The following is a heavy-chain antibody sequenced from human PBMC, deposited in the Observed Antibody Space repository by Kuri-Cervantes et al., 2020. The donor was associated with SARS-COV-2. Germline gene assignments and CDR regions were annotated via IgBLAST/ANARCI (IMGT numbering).Heavy chain of an antibody. CDR3: ARDSGEQLVLDYYYYYGMDV. J-gene: IGHJ6*02. CDR2: INAGNGNT. CDR1: GYTFTSYA. Sequence: ASVKVSCKASGYTFTSYAMHWVRQAPGQRLEWMGWINAGNGNTKYSQKFQGRVTITRDTSASTAYMELSSLRSEDTAVYYCARDSGEQLVLDYYYYYGMDVWGQGTTVTVSS. D-gene: IGHD6-6*01. V-gene: IGHV1-3*01.